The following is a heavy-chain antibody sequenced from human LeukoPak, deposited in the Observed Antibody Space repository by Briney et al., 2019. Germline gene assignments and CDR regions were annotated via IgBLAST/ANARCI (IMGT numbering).Heavy chain of an antibody. D-gene: IGHD6-19*01. Sequence: GGSLRLSCAASGFPFSDYVMHWVRQAPGKGLEWVAVIRYDGNNKYYADSVKGRFTISRDNSKNMLYLQMNSLGTEDTAVYYCAKDRWGAVASFDYWGQGTLVTVSS. CDR3: AKDRWGAVASFDY. J-gene: IGHJ4*02. CDR1: GFPFSDYV. CDR2: IRYDGNNK. V-gene: IGHV3-30*02.